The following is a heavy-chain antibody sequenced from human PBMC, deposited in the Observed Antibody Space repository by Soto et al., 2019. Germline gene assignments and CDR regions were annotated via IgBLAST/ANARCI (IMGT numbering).Heavy chain of an antibody. D-gene: IGHD3-10*01. Sequence: PSETLSLTCTVSGGSISSSSYYWGWIRQPPGKGLEWIGSIYYSGSTYYNPSLKSRVTISVDTSKNQFSLKLSSVTAADTAVYYCATGGLWFGRLYAFDIWGQGTMVTVSS. J-gene: IGHJ3*02. CDR3: ATGGLWFGRLYAFDI. CDR1: GGSISSSSYY. CDR2: IYYSGST. V-gene: IGHV4-39*01.